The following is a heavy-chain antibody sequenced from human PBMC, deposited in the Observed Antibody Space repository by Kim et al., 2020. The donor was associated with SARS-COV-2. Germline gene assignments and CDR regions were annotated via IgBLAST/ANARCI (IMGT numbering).Heavy chain of an antibody. CDR1: GGSISSSSYY. D-gene: IGHD3-9*01. J-gene: IGHJ4*02. V-gene: IGHV4-39*01. CDR3: ARRGQDILTGLDY. Sequence: SETLSLTCTVSGGSISSSSYYWGWIRQPPGKGLEWIGSIYYSGSTYYNPSLKSRVTISVDTSKNQFSLKLSSVTAADTAVYYCARRGQDILTGLDYWGQGTLVTVSS. CDR2: IYYSGST.